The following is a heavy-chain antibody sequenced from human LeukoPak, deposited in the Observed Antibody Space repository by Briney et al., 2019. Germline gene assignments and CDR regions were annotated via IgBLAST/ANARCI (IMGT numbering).Heavy chain of an antibody. CDR3: AKQQWLVNYYYYMDV. CDR2: ISGSGGST. J-gene: IGHJ6*03. CDR1: GFTFSSYA. V-gene: IGHV3-23*01. D-gene: IGHD6-19*01. Sequence: TGGSLRLSCAASGFTFSSYAMSWVRQAPGKGLGWVSAISGSGGSTYYADPVKGRFTISRDNSKNTLYLQMNSLRAEDTAVYYCAKQQWLVNYYYYMDVWGKGTTVTVSS.